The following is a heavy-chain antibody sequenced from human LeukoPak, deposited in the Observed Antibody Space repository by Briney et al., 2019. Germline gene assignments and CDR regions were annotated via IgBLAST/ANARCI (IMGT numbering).Heavy chain of an antibody. D-gene: IGHD6-13*01. CDR2: IWYDGSNK. CDR3: ARDSSSTWYADY. J-gene: IGHJ4*02. Sequence: GGSLRLSCAASGFTFSSYGMHWVRQAPGKGLEWVALIWYDGSNKYYADSVKGRFTISRDNSNNTLYLQMNSLRAEDTAVYYCARDSSSTWYADYWGQGTLVTVSS. CDR1: GFTFSSYG. V-gene: IGHV3-33*01.